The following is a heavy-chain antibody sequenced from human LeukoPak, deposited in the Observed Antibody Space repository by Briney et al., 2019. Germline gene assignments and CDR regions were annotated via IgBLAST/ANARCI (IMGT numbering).Heavy chain of an antibody. CDR1: GYTFTSYG. CDR3: ATSIVVVPAAIPHQDFDY. V-gene: IGHV1-18*01. D-gene: IGHD2-2*02. CDR2: ISAYNGNT. Sequence: ASVKVSCKASGYTFTSYGISWVRQAPGQGLEWMGWISAYNGNTNYAQKLQGRVTMTTDTSTSTAYMELRSLKSDDTAVYYCATSIVVVPAAIPHQDFDYWGQGTLVTVSS. J-gene: IGHJ4*02.